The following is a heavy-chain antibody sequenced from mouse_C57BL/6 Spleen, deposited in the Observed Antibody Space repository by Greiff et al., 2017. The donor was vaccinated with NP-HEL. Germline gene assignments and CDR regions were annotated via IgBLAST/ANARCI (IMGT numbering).Heavy chain of an antibody. D-gene: IGHD1-1*01. CDR1: GFTFSSYG. CDR3: ASDHYYGSSPCFAY. CDR2: ISSGGSYT. J-gene: IGHJ3*01. Sequence: VQLKESGGDLVKPGGSLKLSCAASGFTFSSYGMSWVRQTPDKRLEWVATISSGGSYTYYPDSVKGRFTISRDNAKNTLSLQMRSLKSEDTAMYYCASDHYYGSSPCFAYWGQGTLVTVSA. V-gene: IGHV5-6*01.